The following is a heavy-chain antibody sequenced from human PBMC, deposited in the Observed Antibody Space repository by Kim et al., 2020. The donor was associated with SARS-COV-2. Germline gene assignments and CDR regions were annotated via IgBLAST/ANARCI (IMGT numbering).Heavy chain of an antibody. D-gene: IGHD2-21*02. CDR3: VRNGADYHFDY. CDR1: GFSFSSYG. Sequence: GGSLRLSCAASGFSFSSYGMHWVRQAPGKGLEWVAIIWYDGSKKYYADSVKGRFCISRDDSKNTLYLQMNSLGVDDTAVYYCVRNGADYHFDYWGQGTLVTVSS. CDR2: IWYDGSKK. J-gene: IGHJ4*02. V-gene: IGHV3-33*01.